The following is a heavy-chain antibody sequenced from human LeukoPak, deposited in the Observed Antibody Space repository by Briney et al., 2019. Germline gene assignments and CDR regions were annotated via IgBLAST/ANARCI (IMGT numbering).Heavy chain of an antibody. D-gene: IGHD1-26*01. Sequence: SETLSLTCTVSGYSISSGYYWGWIRQPPGKGLEWIGSIYHSGSTYYNPSLKSRVTISVDTSKNQFSLKLSSVTAADTAVYYCARVGSNPLIGATDYRGQGTLVTVSS. CDR3: ARVGSNPLIGATDY. CDR1: GYSISSGYY. J-gene: IGHJ4*02. CDR2: IYHSGST. V-gene: IGHV4-38-2*02.